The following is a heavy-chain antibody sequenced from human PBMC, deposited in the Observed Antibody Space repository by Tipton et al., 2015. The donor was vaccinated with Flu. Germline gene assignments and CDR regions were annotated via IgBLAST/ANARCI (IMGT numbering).Heavy chain of an antibody. Sequence: TLSLTCTVSGASVTSGGYSWTWIRQPPGKGLDYIGQISSSGSTNMDPSLKSRVTISVDTSKNQFSLKLTSVTAADTAVFYCARDGSGYSYGTLDYWGQGTLVTVSS. CDR1: GASVTSGGYS. CDR3: ARDGSGYSYGTLDY. V-gene: IGHV4-61*08. J-gene: IGHJ4*02. CDR2: ISSSGST. D-gene: IGHD5-18*01.